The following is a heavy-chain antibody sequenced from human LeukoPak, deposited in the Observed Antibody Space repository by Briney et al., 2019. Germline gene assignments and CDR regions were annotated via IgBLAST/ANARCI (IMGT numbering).Heavy chain of an antibody. D-gene: IGHD3-10*01. Sequence: GASVKVSCKASGYTFTSYDINWVRQATGQGLEWMGWMNPNSGNTGYAQKFQGRVTMTRNTSISTAYMELSSLRSEDTAVYYCARSTMVRGVIITKFDYWGQGTLVTVSS. CDR1: GYTFTSYD. J-gene: IGHJ4*02. CDR3: ARSTMVRGVIITKFDY. CDR2: MNPNSGNT. V-gene: IGHV1-8*01.